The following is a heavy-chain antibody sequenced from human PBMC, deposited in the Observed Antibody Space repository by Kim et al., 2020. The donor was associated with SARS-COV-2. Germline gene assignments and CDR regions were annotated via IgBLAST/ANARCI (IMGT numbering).Heavy chain of an antibody. CDR3: AGDCYGGYGYFDY. D-gene: IGHD5-12*01. V-gene: IGHV4-59*01. J-gene: IGHJ4*02. Sequence: NPPPQGRVTLTVDTFQNQFSLKLSSVTAADTAVYYCAGDCYGGYGYFDYWGQGTLVTVSS.